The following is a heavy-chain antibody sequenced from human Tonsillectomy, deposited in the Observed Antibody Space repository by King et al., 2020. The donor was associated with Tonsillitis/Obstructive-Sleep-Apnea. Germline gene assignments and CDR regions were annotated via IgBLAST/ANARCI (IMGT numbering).Heavy chain of an antibody. CDR3: ARDPRLFGDSTFDY. CDR1: GGSVNSGNHY. Sequence: QLQESGPGLVKPSETLSLTCTVSGGSVNSGNHYWNWIRQPPGKGLEWIGYIYHNGRTNYNPSLKSRVTISIDTSKNQFSLRLSSVTAADTAVYYCARDPRLFGDSTFDYWGQGTLVTVSS. J-gene: IGHJ4*02. V-gene: IGHV4-61*01. D-gene: IGHD4-17*01. CDR2: IYHNGRT.